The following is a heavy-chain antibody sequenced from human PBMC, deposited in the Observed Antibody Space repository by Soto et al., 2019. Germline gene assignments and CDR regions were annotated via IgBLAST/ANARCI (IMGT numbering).Heavy chain of an antibody. D-gene: IGHD2-15*01. CDR2: IIPMLDIV. CDR1: GGAFSNFV. Sequence: GASVKVSCKASGGAFSNFVMSWVRQAPGQGLEWVGGIIPMLDIVHYAQKFQGRVAITADESTSTAYMELSSLSSEDTADYYCAIEGGQGWFDPWGQGRMVTV. J-gene: IGHJ5*02. V-gene: IGHV1-69*13. CDR3: AIEGGQGWFDP.